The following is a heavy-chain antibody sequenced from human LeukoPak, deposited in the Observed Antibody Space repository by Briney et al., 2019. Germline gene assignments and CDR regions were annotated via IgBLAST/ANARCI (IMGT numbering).Heavy chain of an antibody. Sequence: GGSLRLSCAASGFTFSSYSMNWVRQAPGKGLEWLSYITTSGSTIYYADSVKGRFTISRDNAKNSLYLQMNSLRAEDTAVYYCTRNPSVSNFDYWGQGTLVTVSS. CDR3: TRNPSVSNFDY. V-gene: IGHV3-48*04. CDR1: GFTFSSYS. J-gene: IGHJ4*02. CDR2: ITTSGSTI.